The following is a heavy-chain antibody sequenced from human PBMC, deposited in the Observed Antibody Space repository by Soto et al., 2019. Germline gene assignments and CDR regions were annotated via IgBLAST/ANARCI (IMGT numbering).Heavy chain of an antibody. CDR3: ASYKRTARNWFDP. D-gene: IGHD5-18*01. Sequence: PSETLSLTCTVSCGSVSSGSYYWSWIRQPPGKGLEWIGYIYYSGSTNYNPSLKSRVTISVDTSKNQFSLKLSSVTAADTAVYYCASYKRTARNWFDPWGQGTLVTVSS. CDR2: IYYSGST. V-gene: IGHV4-61*01. CDR1: CGSVSSGSYY. J-gene: IGHJ5*02.